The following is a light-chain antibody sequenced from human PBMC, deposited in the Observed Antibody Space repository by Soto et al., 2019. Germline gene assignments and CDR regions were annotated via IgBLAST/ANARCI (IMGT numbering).Light chain of an antibody. CDR3: QQYNEWPLT. J-gene: IGKJ4*01. CDR1: QSVSNN. Sequence: EIVLTQSPGTLSLSPGERATLSCRASQSVSNNYLAWYQQKPGQAPRLLIYGASNRATGIPARFSASGSGTEFTLTITSLQSEDSVVYYCQQYNEWPLTFGGGTKVDIK. CDR2: GAS. V-gene: IGKV3-15*01.